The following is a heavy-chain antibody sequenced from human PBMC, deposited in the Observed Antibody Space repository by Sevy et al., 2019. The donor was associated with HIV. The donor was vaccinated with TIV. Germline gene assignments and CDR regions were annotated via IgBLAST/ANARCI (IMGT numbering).Heavy chain of an antibody. D-gene: IGHD3-22*01. Sequence: ASVKVSCKVSGYTLTQLSMHWVRQAPGKGLEWMGSFDPEDGETLDAQKFQGRVTMTEDTSTNTAYMELSSLRSEDTAVYYCATTKDYYDSSGSPFDYCGQGTLVTVSS. CDR2: FDPEDGET. CDR1: GYTLTQLS. V-gene: IGHV1-24*01. J-gene: IGHJ4*02. CDR3: ATTKDYYDSSGSPFDY.